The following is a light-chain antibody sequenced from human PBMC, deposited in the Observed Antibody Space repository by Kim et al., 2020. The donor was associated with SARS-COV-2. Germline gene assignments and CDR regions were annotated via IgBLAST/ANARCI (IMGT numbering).Light chain of an antibody. V-gene: IGKV4-1*01. CDR2: WAS. CDR3: QQYYSTPLT. J-gene: IGKJ4*01. CDR1: QSVLYSSNNKNY. Sequence: DIVMTQSPDSLAVSLGERATINCKSSQSVLYSSNNKNYLAWYQQKPGQPPKLLIYWASTRESGVPDRFSGSGSGTDFTLTISSLQAEDVAVYYCQQYYSTPLTFGGGTKREI.